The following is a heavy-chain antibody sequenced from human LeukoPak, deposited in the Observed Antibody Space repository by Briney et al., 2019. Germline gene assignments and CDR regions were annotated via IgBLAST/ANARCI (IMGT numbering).Heavy chain of an antibody. V-gene: IGHV3-48*04. CDR3: ARDYTSDVLRFLEWLSPPHDY. CDR2: ISSNSDRI. Sequence: PGGSLRLSCEGAGFNLSPYGMNWVRQAPGRGLDWVVFISSNSDRIWYADSVKGRFTVSRDNAKNSLHLQMNSLRAEDTAVYYCARDYTSDVLRFLEWLSPPHDYWGQGTLVTVSS. J-gene: IGHJ4*02. D-gene: IGHD3-3*01. CDR1: GFNLSPYG.